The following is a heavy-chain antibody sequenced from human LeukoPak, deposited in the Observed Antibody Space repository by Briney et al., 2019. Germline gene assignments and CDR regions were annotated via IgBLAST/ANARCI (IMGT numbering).Heavy chain of an antibody. CDR3: ARDRASGYPDYYFDY. D-gene: IGHD3-3*01. V-gene: IGHV1-2*02. CDR1: GYAFTDYY. J-gene: IGHJ4*02. Sequence: ASVKVSCKASGYAFTDYYMHWVRQAPGQGLEWMGWINPNNGGTNYAHNRVTMTRDTSIRTVYMELTRLTSDDTAVYYCARDRASGYPDYYFDYWGQGTLVTVSS. CDR2: INPNNGGT.